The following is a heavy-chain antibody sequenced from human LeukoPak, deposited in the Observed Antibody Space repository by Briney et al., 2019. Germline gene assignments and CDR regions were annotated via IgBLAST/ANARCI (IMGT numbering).Heavy chain of an antibody. CDR1: GFTFSSYS. V-gene: IGHV3-21*01. D-gene: IGHD3-10*01. CDR2: ISSSSSYI. Sequence: GGSLRLSCAASGFTFSSYSMNWVRQAPGKGLEWVSSISSSSSYIYYADSVKGRFTISRDNAKNSLYLQMNSLRAEDTAVYYCARDSQGVVRGVISGYMDVWGKGATVTVSS. J-gene: IGHJ6*03. CDR3: ARDSQGVVRGVISGYMDV.